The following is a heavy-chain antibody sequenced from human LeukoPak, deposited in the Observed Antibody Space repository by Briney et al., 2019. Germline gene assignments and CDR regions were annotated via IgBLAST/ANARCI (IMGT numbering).Heavy chain of an antibody. CDR2: MNPNSGHP. Sequence: ASVKVSCKASGYTFTSYEINWVRQANGQGLEWMGWMNPNSGHPAYAQKFQGRVTMTSDTSRGTVFMDLKNLKSDDTAVYYCATGYQGMDVWGQGTTVTVSS. V-gene: IGHV1-8*01. J-gene: IGHJ6*02. CDR1: GYTFTSYE. CDR3: ATGYQGMDV.